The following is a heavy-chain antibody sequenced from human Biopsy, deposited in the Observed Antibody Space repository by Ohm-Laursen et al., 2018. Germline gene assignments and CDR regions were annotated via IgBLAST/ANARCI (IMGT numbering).Heavy chain of an antibody. J-gene: IGHJ4*02. CDR1: GYTLNELS. Sequence: GASVKVSCKVSGYTLNELSMHWVRQVPGKGLEWMGGFAPENGKTVYAQNFQARVSLTEDTSTDTAHMELRSLRSEDTAVYYCAADINVWNVNYWGQGTQVTVSS. CDR2: FAPENGKT. D-gene: IGHD1-1*01. V-gene: IGHV1-24*01. CDR3: AADINVWNVNY.